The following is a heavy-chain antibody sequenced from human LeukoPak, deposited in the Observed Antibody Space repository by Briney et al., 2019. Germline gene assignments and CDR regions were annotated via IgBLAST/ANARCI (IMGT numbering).Heavy chain of an antibody. CDR2: ISWNSGSI. CDR1: GFTFDDYA. J-gene: IGHJ4*02. CDR3: AKDIGYCSGGSCYGFDY. Sequence: GGSLRFSCAASGFTFDDYAMHWVRQAPGKGLEWVSGISWNSGSIGYADSVKGRFAISRDNAKNSLYLQMNSLRAEDTALYYCAKDIGYCSGGSCYGFDYWGQGTLVTVSS. V-gene: IGHV3-9*01. D-gene: IGHD2-15*01.